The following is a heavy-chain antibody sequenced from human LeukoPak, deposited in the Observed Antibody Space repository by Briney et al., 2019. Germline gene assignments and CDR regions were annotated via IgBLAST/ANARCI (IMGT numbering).Heavy chain of an antibody. V-gene: IGHV4-31*03. J-gene: IGHJ4*02. Sequence: SETLSLTCTVSGGSISSGGYYWSWIRQHPGKGLEWIGYIYCSGSTYYNPSLKSRVTISVDTSKNQFSLKLSSVTAADTAVYYCARDDGSGSYYYWGQGTLVTVSS. CDR1: GGSISSGGYY. CDR3: ARDDGSGSYYY. CDR2: IYCSGST. D-gene: IGHD3-10*01.